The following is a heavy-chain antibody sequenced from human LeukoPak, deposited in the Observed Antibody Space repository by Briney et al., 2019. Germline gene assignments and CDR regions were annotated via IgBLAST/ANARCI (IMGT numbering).Heavy chain of an antibody. J-gene: IGHJ3*02. V-gene: IGHV4-4*07. CDR3: ARDIPSLIVGATGDAFDI. D-gene: IGHD1-26*01. CDR2: IYTSGST. Sequence: SETLSLTCTVSGGSISSYYWSWIRQPAGKGLEWIGRIYTSGSTNYNPSLKSRVTMSVDTSKNQFSLKLSSVTAADTAVYYCARDIPSLIVGATGDAFDIWGQGTMVTVSS. CDR1: GGSISSYY.